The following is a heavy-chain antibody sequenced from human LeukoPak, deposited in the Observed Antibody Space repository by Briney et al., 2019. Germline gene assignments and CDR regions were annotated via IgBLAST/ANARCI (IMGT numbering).Heavy chain of an antibody. CDR1: GFTFSSYS. Sequence: GGSLRLSCAASGFTFSSYSMNWVRQAPGKGLEWVSSISSSSSYIYYADSVKGRFTISRDNAKNSLYLQMNSLRAEDTAVYYCARDLYCSSTSCYRGYFDYWGQGTLVTVSS. CDR2: ISSSSSYI. CDR3: ARDLYCSSTSCYRGYFDY. V-gene: IGHV3-21*01. D-gene: IGHD2-2*02. J-gene: IGHJ4*02.